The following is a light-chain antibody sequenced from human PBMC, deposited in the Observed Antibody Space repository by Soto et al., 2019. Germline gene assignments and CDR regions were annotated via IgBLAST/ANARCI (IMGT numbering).Light chain of an antibody. CDR1: NSVDYNF. CDR3: SSYAGDNSLDVI. Sequence: QSALTQPPSASGSPGQSVAISCSGSNSVDYNFVSWYQHHPGKAPKLILYEVNKRPSGVPDRFSGSKSGNTASLTVSGPQAEDEADYYCSSYAGDNSLDVIFGGGTKLTVL. V-gene: IGLV2-8*01. CDR2: EVN. J-gene: IGLJ2*01.